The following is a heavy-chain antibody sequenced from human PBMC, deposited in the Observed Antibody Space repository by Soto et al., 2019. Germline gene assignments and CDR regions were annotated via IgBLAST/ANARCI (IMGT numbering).Heavy chain of an antibody. V-gene: IGHV3-73*01. D-gene: IGHD3-22*01. CDR2: VRTRPHNYAT. J-gene: IGHJ4*02. Sequence: EVQLVESGGGLVQPGGSLQLSCKASGFTFTASAIHWVRQAPGKGLEWVGRVRTRPHNYATGYAASVKGRFTTSRDDSKTMAYLQMSSLDTEDTAVYFCASDSSGYLRTDYWGQGTLVTVSS. CDR1: GFTFTASA. CDR3: ASDSSGYLRTDY.